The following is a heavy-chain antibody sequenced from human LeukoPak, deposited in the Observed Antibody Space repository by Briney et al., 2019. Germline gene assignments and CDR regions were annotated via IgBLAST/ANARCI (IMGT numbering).Heavy chain of an antibody. V-gene: IGHV1-46*02. J-gene: IGHJ3*02. CDR2: INPSVGST. CDR3: ARGVTMIVVVRLGDGFDI. Sequence: ASVKVSCKASGYTFNSYYMHCVRQAPGQGLEWMGIINPSVGSTSYAQKFQGRVTMTRDTSTSTVYMELSSLRSEDTAVYYCARGVTMIVVVRLGDGFDIWGQGTMVTVSS. D-gene: IGHD3-22*01. CDR1: GYTFNSYY.